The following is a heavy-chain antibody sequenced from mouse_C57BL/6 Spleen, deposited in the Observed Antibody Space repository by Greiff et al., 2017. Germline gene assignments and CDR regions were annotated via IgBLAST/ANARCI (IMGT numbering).Heavy chain of an antibody. Sequence: QVQLKQPGAELVMPGASVKLSCKASGYTFTSYWMHWVKQRPGQGLEWIGEIDPSDSYTNYNQKFKGKSTLTVDKSSSTAYMQLSSLTSEDSAVYYCARARTYFDVWGTGTTVTVSS. J-gene: IGHJ1*03. CDR2: IDPSDSYT. CDR1: GYTFTSYW. V-gene: IGHV1-69*01. CDR3: ARARTYFDV.